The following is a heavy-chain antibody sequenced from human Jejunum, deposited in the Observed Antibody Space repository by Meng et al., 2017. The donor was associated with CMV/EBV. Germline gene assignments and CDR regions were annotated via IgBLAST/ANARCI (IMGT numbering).Heavy chain of an antibody. CDR2: VYMSGST. CDR1: GGSISGYY. J-gene: IGHJ4*02. D-gene: IGHD6-13*01. V-gene: IGHV4-4*07. CDR3: ARDRMAAPGTFEY. Sequence: QVHLQESGPGLVKPSETLSLTCTVSGGSISGYYWNWIRQPAGKGLEWIGRVYMSGSTNYNPSLRSRVAMSVDTSKTQFSLRLTSVTAADTAVYYCARDRMAAPGTFEYWGQGTLVTASS.